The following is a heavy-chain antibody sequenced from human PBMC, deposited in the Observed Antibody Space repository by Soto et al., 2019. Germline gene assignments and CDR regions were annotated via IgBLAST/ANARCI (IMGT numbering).Heavy chain of an antibody. CDR3: ARRYGYAFDI. Sequence: PSETLSLTCTVSGGSISSYYWSWIRQPPGKGLEWIGYIYYSGSTNYNPSLKSRVTISVDTSKNQFSLKLSSVTAADTAIYYCARRYGYAFDIWGQGTMFTVSS. CDR1: GGSISSYY. V-gene: IGHV4-59*08. D-gene: IGHD5-18*01. J-gene: IGHJ3*02. CDR2: IYYSGST.